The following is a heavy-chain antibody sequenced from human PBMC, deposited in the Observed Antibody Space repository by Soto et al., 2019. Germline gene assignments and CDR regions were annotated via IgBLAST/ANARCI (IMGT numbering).Heavy chain of an antibody. D-gene: IGHD3-9*01. V-gene: IGHV3-23*01. Sequence: GWSLRPSCSASVFSFSGYAVTWFRQAPGKGLEWVSAISGGGGSTYYADSVKGRFTVSRDNSKNTLHLQMNSLRAEDTAVYYCAKTESFNGYYNAFDYWGRGTQVTVSS. CDR1: VFSFSGYA. CDR3: AKTESFNGYYNAFDY. CDR2: ISGGGGST. J-gene: IGHJ4*02.